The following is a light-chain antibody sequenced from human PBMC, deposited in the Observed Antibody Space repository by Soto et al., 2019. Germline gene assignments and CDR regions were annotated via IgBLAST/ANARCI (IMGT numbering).Light chain of an antibody. CDR2: DAS. V-gene: IGKV3D-20*02. J-gene: IGKJ5*01. CDR1: QSVSSSY. CDR3: QQHNQWPIT. Sequence: EIVLTQSPGTLSLSPGERATLSCRASQSVSSSYLAWYQQKPGQAPRLLIYDASNRATGIPARFSGSGSGTEFTLTINSLQSEDSAVYYCQQHNQWPITFGQGTRLEI.